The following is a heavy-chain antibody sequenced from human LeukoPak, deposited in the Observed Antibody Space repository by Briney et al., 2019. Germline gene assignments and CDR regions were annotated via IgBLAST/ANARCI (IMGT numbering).Heavy chain of an antibody. CDR2: IYYSGTT. D-gene: IGHD3-10*01. J-gene: IGHJ4*02. CDR1: GGSISSYY. V-gene: IGHV4-59*04. CDR3: ASTDFSFGSGSPPYYIDY. Sequence: SETLSLTCTVSGGSISSYYWSWIRQPPGKGLEWIGCIYYSGTTYYNPSLKSRVSMSVDTSKNQFSLKLSSVTAADTAVYYCASTDFSFGSGSPPYYIDYWGQGTLVTVSS.